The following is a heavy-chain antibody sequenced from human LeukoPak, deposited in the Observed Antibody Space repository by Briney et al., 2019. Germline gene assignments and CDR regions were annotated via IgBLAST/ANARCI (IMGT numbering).Heavy chain of an antibody. CDR1: GFTFSNHG. V-gene: IGHV3-30*02. Sequence: GGSLRLSCAASGFTFSNHGMHWVRQAPGKGLEWVAFVYYDGNNKYYAASVKGRFTISRDNSRNSLYIQMNSLRTEDTAVYYCVKDQGQVYGYFDSWGQGTLVTVSS. J-gene: IGHJ4*02. CDR3: VKDQGQVYGYFDS. D-gene: IGHD6-6*01. CDR2: VYYDGNNK.